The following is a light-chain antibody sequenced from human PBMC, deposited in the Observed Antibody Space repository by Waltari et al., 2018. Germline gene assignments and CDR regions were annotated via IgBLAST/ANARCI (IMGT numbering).Light chain of an antibody. Sequence: TVMTQSPTTLSLSPVERSTLSSRPSQSVSTNLACYQQRLGQAPRLLIYAASLRATVVPARFSGRGAWTEVTLTISSLQSEDFAVYYCQQYNNWSPYIFGQGSQMEI. CDR1: QSVSTN. CDR3: QQYNNWSPYI. V-gene: IGKV3-15*01. J-gene: IGKJ2*01. CDR2: AAS.